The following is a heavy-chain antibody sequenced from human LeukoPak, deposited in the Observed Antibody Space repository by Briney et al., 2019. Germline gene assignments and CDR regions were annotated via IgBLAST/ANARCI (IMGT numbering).Heavy chain of an antibody. J-gene: IGHJ4*02. V-gene: IGHV1-69*06. CDR1: GGTFSSYA. CDR3: ARALYYGAGSYYEHFDY. Sequence: ASVKVSCKASGGTFSSYAISWVRQAPGQGLEWMGGIIPIFGTANYAQKFQGRVTITADKSTSTVYMELSSLRSEDTAVYYCARALYYGAGSYYEHFDYWGQGTLVTVSS. D-gene: IGHD3-10*01. CDR2: IIPIFGTA.